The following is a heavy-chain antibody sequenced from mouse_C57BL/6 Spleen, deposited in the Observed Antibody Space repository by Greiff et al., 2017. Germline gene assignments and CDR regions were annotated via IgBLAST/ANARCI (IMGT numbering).Heavy chain of an antibody. D-gene: IGHD4-1*01. V-gene: IGHV1-26*01. J-gene: IGHJ2*01. CDR1: GYTFTDYY. CDR3: ARWNWDPDY. Sequence: EVKLQQSGPELVKPGASVKISCKASGYTFTDYYMNWVKQSHGKSLEWIGDINPNNGGTSYNQKFKGKATLTVDKSSSTAYMELRSLTSEDSAVYYCARWNWDPDYWGQGTTLTVSS. CDR2: INPNNGGT.